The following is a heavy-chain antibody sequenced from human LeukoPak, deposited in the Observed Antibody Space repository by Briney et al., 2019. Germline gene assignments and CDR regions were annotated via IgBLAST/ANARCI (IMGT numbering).Heavy chain of an antibody. CDR1: GGSTSSYY. CDR2: IYYSGST. V-gene: IGHV4-59*08. Sequence: PSETLSLTCTVSGGSTSSYYWSWIRQPPGKGLEWIGYIYYSGSTNYNPSLKSRVTISVDTSKNQYSLKLSSVTAADTAVYYCASHYDSSGNDAFDIWGQGTMVTVSS. J-gene: IGHJ3*02. CDR3: ASHYDSSGNDAFDI. D-gene: IGHD3-22*01.